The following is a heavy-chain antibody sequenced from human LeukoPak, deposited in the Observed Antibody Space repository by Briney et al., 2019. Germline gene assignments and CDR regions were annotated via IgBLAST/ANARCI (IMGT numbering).Heavy chain of an antibody. CDR2: VYYSETT. J-gene: IGHJ4*02. CDR3: AKRHSSGWTGFDS. Sequence: PSETLSLTCAVSGGSINSYYWTWIRQPPGKGLEGIGYVYYSETTNYNPSLKSRVTISLDTAKNQFSLRLSFVTAADTAVYYCAKRHSSGWTGFDSWGQGTLVTVSS. D-gene: IGHD6-19*01. V-gene: IGHV4-59*08. CDR1: GGSINSYY.